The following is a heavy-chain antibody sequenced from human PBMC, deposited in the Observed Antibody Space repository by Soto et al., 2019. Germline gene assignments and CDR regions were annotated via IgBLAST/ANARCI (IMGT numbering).Heavy chain of an antibody. CDR2: IYYSGST. D-gene: IGHD3-10*01. Sequence: QLQLQESGPGLVKPSETLSLTCTVSGGSISSSSYYWGWIRQPPGKGLEWIGSIYYSGSTYYNPSLKSRVTISVDTSNSQCSLKLSSATAADTAVYYCARHPLPGSGSFCIYMDVWGEGTTVTVSS. CDR3: ARHPLPGSGSFCIYMDV. V-gene: IGHV4-39*01. CDR1: GGSISSSSYY. J-gene: IGHJ6*03.